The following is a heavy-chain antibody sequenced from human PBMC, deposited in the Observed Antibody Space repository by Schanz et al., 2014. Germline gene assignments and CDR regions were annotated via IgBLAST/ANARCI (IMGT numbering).Heavy chain of an antibody. V-gene: IGHV3-23*01. J-gene: IGHJ4*02. CDR2: VSASGGGP. CDR3: VKDDRGDVVVVAANY. CDR1: GFTLSSYA. Sequence: VQLLESGGGLVQPGGSLRLSCAASGFTLSSYALGWVRQAPGKGLEWVSLVSASGGGPFYADSVKGRFTISRDNSRNTVYLQMSSLRAEDTAVYYCVKDDRGDVVVVAANYWGQGAQVIVSS. D-gene: IGHD2-15*01.